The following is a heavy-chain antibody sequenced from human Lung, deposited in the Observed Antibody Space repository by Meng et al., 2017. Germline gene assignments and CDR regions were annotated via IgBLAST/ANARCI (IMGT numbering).Heavy chain of an antibody. J-gene: IGHJ4*02. CDR1: YGCFINYH. CDR2: NNHNGGT. CDR3: ARFPTTRAHYFDY. Sequence: PPQLVCAGLLSTSATPSPTMCVAYGCFINYHWCWFLQPPRERLVWIVENNHNGGTNNNPPPESRATITVDTSQNNPSLKLSFVTAADSAVYYCARFPTTRAHYFDYWGQGTLVTVSS. D-gene: IGHD4-11*01. V-gene: IGHV4-34*04.